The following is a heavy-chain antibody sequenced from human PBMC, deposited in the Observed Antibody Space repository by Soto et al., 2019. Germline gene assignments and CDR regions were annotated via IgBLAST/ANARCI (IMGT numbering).Heavy chain of an antibody. D-gene: IGHD4-4*01. V-gene: IGHV3-23*01. Sequence: GGSLRLSCAASGFTFSSYAMSWVRQAPGKGLEWVSAISGSGGSTYYADSVKGRFTISRDNSKNTRYLQMNSLRAEDTAVYYCAKDPTTVTRSLDWFDPWGQGTLVTVSS. CDR1: GFTFSSYA. CDR3: AKDPTTVTRSLDWFDP. CDR2: ISGSGGST. J-gene: IGHJ5*02.